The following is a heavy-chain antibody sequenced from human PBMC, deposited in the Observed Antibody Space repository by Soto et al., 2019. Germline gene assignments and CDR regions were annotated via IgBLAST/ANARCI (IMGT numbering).Heavy chain of an antibody. J-gene: IGHJ4*02. CDR2: IKSKTDGGTT. CDR1: GFTFSNAW. CDR3: TTDPRATLTYYYDSSGYYRFDY. V-gene: IGHV3-15*07. D-gene: IGHD3-22*01. Sequence: LRLSCAASGFTFSNAWMNWVRQAPGKGLEWVGRIKSKTDGGTTDYAAPVKGRFTISRDDSKNTLYLQMNSLKTEDTAVYYCTTDPRATLTYYYDSSGYYRFDYWGQGTLVTVSS.